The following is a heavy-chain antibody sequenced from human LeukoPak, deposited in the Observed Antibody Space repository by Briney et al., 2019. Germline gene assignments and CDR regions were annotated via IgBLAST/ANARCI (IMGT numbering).Heavy chain of an antibody. CDR3: ANGGGDYPFDF. D-gene: IGHD3-16*01. CDR1: GFTFSSYG. CDR2: IWYDGSNK. Sequence: GGSLRLSCAASGFTFSSYGMHWVRQAPGKGLEWVAVIWYDGSNKYYADSVKGRFTISRDNSKNTLFLQMNSLRAEDTAIYSCANGGGDYPFDFWGQGTLVTVSS. V-gene: IGHV3-33*06. J-gene: IGHJ4*02.